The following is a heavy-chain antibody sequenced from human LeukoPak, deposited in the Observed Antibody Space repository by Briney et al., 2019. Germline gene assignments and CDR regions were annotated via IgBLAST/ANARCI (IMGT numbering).Heavy chain of an antibody. D-gene: IGHD1-1*01. Sequence: PSETLSLTCTVSGGSISGSYYYWGWIRQPPGKGLEWIGSIYYSGSTYYNPSLKSRVTISIDTSNNQFSLKLSSVTAPDTAVYYCARHEHRNWYFDHWGQGTLVTVSS. CDR2: IYYSGST. V-gene: IGHV4-39*01. J-gene: IGHJ4*02. CDR1: GGSISGSYYY. CDR3: ARHEHRNWYFDH.